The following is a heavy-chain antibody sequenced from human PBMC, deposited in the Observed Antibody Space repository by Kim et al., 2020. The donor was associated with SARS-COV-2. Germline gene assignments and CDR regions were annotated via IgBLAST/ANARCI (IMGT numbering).Heavy chain of an antibody. CDR3: ARLPFGGPYWYGMDV. V-gene: IGHV1-69*13. CDR1: GGTFSSYA. D-gene: IGHD3-10*01. Sequence: SVKVSCKASGGTFSSYAISWVRQAPGQGLEWMGGIIPIFGTANYAQKFQGRVTITADESTSTAYMELSSLRSEDTAVYYCARLPFGGPYWYGMDVWGQGTTVTVSS. CDR2: IIPIFGTA. J-gene: IGHJ6*02.